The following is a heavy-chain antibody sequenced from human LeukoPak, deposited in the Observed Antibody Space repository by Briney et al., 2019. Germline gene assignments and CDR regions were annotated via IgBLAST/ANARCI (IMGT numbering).Heavy chain of an antibody. CDR3: ARGGHLDIVVVPAAYYFDY. Sequence: SETLSLTCTVSGGSISSGGYYWSWIRQHPGKGLEWIGYIYYSGSTNYNPSLKSRVTISVDTSKNQFSLKLSSVTAADTAVYYCARGGHLDIVVVPAAYYFDYWGQGTLVTVSS. V-gene: IGHV4-31*03. CDR1: GGSISSGGYY. D-gene: IGHD2-2*03. CDR2: IYYSGST. J-gene: IGHJ4*02.